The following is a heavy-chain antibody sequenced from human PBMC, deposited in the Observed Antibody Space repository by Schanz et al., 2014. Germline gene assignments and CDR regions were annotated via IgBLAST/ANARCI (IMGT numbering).Heavy chain of an antibody. CDR2: INPSGGTT. V-gene: IGHV1-46*01. Sequence: QVQLVQSGAEVKKPGASVKVSCKASGYTFTTYYIHWVRQAPGQGLEWMGIINPSGGTTKYAQRFQGRVTMTWDTSTSTVSMELSSLRSEDTAVYYCARGGAYRSPSPVFYFDYWGQGTLVTVSS. CDR3: ARGGAYRSPSPVFYFDY. CDR1: GYTFTTYY. J-gene: IGHJ4*02. D-gene: IGHD6-6*01.